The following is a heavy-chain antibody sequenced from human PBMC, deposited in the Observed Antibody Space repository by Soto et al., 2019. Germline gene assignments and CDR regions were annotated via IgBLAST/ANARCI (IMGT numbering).Heavy chain of an antibody. CDR2: ISDSGGTT. Sequence: VQLLESGGGLVQPGGSLRLSCAASGFTFNRHGMAWVRQAPGKGLEWVSGISDSGGTTYYADFVKGRFTISRDNSKNTLYLQMNSLTAEDTAVYYCAKEPLLSGWFYFDYWGQGTLVTVSS. CDR1: GFTFNRHG. CDR3: AKEPLLSGWFYFDY. J-gene: IGHJ4*02. V-gene: IGHV3-23*01. D-gene: IGHD6-19*01.